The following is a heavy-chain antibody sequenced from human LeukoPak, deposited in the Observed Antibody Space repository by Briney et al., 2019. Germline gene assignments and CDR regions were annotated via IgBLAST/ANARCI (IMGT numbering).Heavy chain of an antibody. CDR3: AKDSGNYGDAPGDY. D-gene: IGHD4-17*01. V-gene: IGHV3-23*01. CDR1: GFTFSSYA. Sequence: GGSLRLSCAASGFTFSSYAMSWVRQAPGKGLEWVSAISGSGGSTYYADSVKGRFTISRDNSKNTLYLQMNGLRAEDTAVYYCAKDSGNYGDAPGDYWGQGTLVTVSS. CDR2: ISGSGGST. J-gene: IGHJ4*02.